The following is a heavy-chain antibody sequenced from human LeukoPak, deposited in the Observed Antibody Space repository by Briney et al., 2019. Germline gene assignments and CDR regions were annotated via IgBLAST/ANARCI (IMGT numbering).Heavy chain of an antibody. Sequence: PGGSLRLSCAPSGFTFSSYAMSWVRQAPGKGLEWVSAISGSGGSTYYADSVKGRFTISRDNSKNTLYLQMNSLRAEDTAVYYCARWSPYRGSLWSFDYWGQGTLVTVSS. CDR3: ARWSPYRGSLWSFDY. J-gene: IGHJ4*02. CDR1: GFTFSSYA. V-gene: IGHV3-23*01. D-gene: IGHD1-26*01. CDR2: ISGSGGST.